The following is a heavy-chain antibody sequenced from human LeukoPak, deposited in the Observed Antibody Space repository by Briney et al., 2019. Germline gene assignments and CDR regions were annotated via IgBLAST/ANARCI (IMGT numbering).Heavy chain of an antibody. V-gene: IGHV1-2*02. D-gene: IGHD2-2*01. Sequence: ASVKVSCKASGYTFTGYCMHWVRQAPGQGLEWMGWINPNSGGTNYAQKFQGRVTMTRDTSISTAYMELSRLRSDDTAVYYCARGRPGRAAIPPDYWGQGTLVTVSS. CDR3: ARGRPGRAAIPPDY. J-gene: IGHJ4*02. CDR1: GYTFTGYC. CDR2: INPNSGGT.